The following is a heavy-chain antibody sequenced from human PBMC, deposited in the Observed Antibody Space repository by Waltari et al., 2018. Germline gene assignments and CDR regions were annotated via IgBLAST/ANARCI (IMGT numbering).Heavy chain of an antibody. Sequence: QVQLVESGGGVVQPGGSLRVSCAASEFTFSNYCMPCVRQAPGKGLEWVAFVRYDGSDKSYADSVKDRFTISRDNSKNTLYLQMNGLRAEDTAVYYCAKERSRMVQGFIDVTFDCWGQGTLVSVST. D-gene: IGHD3-10*01. CDR2: VRYDGSDK. V-gene: IGHV3-30*02. J-gene: IGHJ4*02. CDR1: EFTFSNYC. CDR3: AKERSRMVQGFIDVTFDC.